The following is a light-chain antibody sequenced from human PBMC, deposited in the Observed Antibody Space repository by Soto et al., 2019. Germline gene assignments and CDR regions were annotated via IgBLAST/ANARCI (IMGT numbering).Light chain of an antibody. CDR2: DTS. CDR1: QSVSSY. J-gene: IGKJ1*01. Sequence: EIVLTQSPATLSLSPGERATLSCRASQSVSSYLAWYQQKPGQAPRLLIYDTSYRAAGIPARFSGSGSGTDFTLTISSLEPDDFATYYCQEYNSYSGTFGQGTKVDIK. V-gene: IGKV3-11*01. CDR3: QEYNSYSGT.